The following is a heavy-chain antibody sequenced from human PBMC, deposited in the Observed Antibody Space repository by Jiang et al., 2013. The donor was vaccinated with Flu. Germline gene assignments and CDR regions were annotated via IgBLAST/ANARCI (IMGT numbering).Heavy chain of an antibody. CDR1: GGSIGTNY. J-gene: IGHJ3*02. CDR2: IYYTGTT. Sequence: GLLKPSETMSLTCTVSGGSIGTNYWSWIRQSPGKGLEWIGYIYYTGTTNYNPSLKSRVTISVDTSKNQFSLRLSSVTAADTAIYYCARDKDYYGSESYWLQYTDAFDIWGQGTMVTVSS. CDR3: ARDKDYYGSESYWLQYTDAFDI. D-gene: IGHD3-10*01. V-gene: IGHV4-59*01.